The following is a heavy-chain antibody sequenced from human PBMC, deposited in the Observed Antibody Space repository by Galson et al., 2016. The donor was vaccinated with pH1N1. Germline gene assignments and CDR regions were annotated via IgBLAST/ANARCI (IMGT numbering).Heavy chain of an antibody. J-gene: IGHJ4*02. D-gene: IGHD3-16*01. CDR3: ATAEVARGESFDH. CDR2: FDPDEGET. V-gene: IGHV1-24*01. Sequence: RQAPGKGLEWMGGFDPDEGETIYAQTFQGRLTLTEDTSTNTAYMDLRSLTSEDTAVYYCATAEVARGESFDHWGQGTLVTVSS.